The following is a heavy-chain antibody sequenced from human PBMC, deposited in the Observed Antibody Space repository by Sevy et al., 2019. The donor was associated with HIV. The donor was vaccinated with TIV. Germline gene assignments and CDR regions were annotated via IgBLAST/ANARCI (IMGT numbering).Heavy chain of an antibody. D-gene: IGHD1-26*01. J-gene: IGHJ4*02. CDR3: ARDLISGSYSQSLDY. CDR2: ISSDGNSQ. Sequence: GGSLRLSCAASGFTFSSHAMHWVRQAPGKGLDWVAVISSDGNSQYSADSVKGRFTISRDNSKNTLYLQMDSLRVEDTDVYYCARDLISGSYSQSLDYWGQGTLVTVSS. V-gene: IGHV3-30*04. CDR1: GFTFSSHA.